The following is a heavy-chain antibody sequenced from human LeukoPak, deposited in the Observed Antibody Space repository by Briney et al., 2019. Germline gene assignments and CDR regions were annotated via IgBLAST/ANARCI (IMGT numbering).Heavy chain of an antibody. V-gene: IGHV3-23*01. D-gene: IGHD6-19*01. CDR3: AKGPLDHSSGWYPPGWFDP. Sequence: GGSLRLSCAASGFTFSSYAMSWVRQAPGKGLEWVSAISGSGGSTYYADSVKGRFTISRDNSKNTLYLQMNSPRAEDTAVYYCAKGPLDHSSGWYPPGWFDPWGQGTLVTVSS. CDR2: ISGSGGST. J-gene: IGHJ5*02. CDR1: GFTFSSYA.